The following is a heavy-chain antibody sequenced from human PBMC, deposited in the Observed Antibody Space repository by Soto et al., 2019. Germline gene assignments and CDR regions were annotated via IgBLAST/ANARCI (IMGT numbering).Heavy chain of an antibody. CDR1: GGYISSGVYS. CDR2: IYYSGST. CDR3: ATLSYDSSGYYSNY. J-gene: IGHJ4*02. D-gene: IGHD3-22*01. V-gene: IGHV4-31*03. Sequence: TLSLTCTVSGGYISSGVYSCSWIRQDPGKGLELIGYIYYSGSTYYNPSLKSRVTISVDTSKNQFSLKLSSVTAADTAVYYCATLSYDSSGYYSNYWGQGTLVIVCS.